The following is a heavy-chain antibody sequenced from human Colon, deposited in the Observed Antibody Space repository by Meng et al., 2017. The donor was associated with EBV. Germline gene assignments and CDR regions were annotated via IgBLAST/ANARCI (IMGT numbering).Heavy chain of an antibody. CDR2: IWHDGSNQ. J-gene: IGHJ4*02. CDR3: ARDIVSRIPAY. D-gene: IGHD5/OR15-5a*01. V-gene: IGHV3-33*01. CDR1: GFTFSVYG. Sequence: QGQLGGVGGGVVHPGGARDLSCTGFGFTFSVYGMHWVRQAPGKGLEWVGFIWHDGSNQYYVDSVKGRFTISRDNSKNTLYLQMSSLRAEDTAVYYCARDIVSRIPAYWGQGTLVTVSS.